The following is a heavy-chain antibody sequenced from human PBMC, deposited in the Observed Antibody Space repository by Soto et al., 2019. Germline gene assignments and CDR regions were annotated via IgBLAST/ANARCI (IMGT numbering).Heavy chain of an antibody. CDR1: GGSSISGGYY. J-gene: IGHJ6*03. CDR2: IYYSGST. Sequence: THPLTSTVSGGSSISGGYYWSWIRKHPGKGLEWIGYIYYSGSTYYNPSLKSRVTISVDTSKNQFSLKLSSVTAADTAVYYCARDAVKLGYYYYYMDVWGKGTTVTVSS. D-gene: IGHD7-27*01. V-gene: IGHV4-31*03. CDR3: ARDAVKLGYYYYYMDV.